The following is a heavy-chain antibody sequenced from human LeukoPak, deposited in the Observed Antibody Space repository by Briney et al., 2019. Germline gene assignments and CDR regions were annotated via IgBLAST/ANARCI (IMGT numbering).Heavy chain of an antibody. J-gene: IGHJ3*02. D-gene: IGHD1-26*01. V-gene: IGHV3-23*01. CDR2: ISGSGGTT. CDR1: GFTFSSYA. Sequence: PGGSLRLSCAASGFTFSSYAMSWVRQAPGKGLEWVSAISGSGGTTYYPDSVKGWFTISRDNSKNTLYLQMNSLIAEDTAVYYCAKIVGVYFGAFDIWGQGTMVTVSS. CDR3: AKIVGVYFGAFDI.